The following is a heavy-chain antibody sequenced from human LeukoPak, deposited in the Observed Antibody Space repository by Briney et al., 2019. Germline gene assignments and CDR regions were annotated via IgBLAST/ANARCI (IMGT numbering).Heavy chain of an antibody. CDR2: IYPGDSDT. D-gene: IGHD4-23*01. Sequence: GESLKISCKGSGYSFTSYWIGWVRQMPGKGLEWMGIIYPGDSDTRYSPSFQGQVIISADKSISTAYLQWSSLKASDTAIYYCARQGLRDDYDGNTCFQYWGQGTRVTVSS. V-gene: IGHV5-51*01. CDR1: GYSFTSYW. J-gene: IGHJ1*01. CDR3: ARQGLRDDYDGNTCFQY.